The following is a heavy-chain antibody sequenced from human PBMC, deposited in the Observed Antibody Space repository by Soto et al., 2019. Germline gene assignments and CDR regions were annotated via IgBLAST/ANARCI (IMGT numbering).Heavy chain of an antibody. CDR1: GDTFTSYA. V-gene: IGHV1-69*18. J-gene: IGHJ6*02. CDR2: IIPAFGKT. Sequence: QVQLVQSGAEVKKPGSSVKVSCKASGDTFTSYAVSWVRQAPVQGLEWMGKIIPAFGKTYYAQKFQGRLTISADDSTSTAYMELSSLVSADTAVYYCARDPLSSFAMDVWGQGTTVIVSS. D-gene: IGHD3-10*02. CDR3: ARDPLSSFAMDV.